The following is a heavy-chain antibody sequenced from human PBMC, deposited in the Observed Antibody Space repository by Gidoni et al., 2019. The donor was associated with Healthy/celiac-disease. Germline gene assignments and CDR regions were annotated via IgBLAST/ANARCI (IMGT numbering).Heavy chain of an antibody. CDR3: ARRNWGHPYFDY. CDR1: GGSISSSSYY. J-gene: IGHJ4*02. D-gene: IGHD7-27*01. V-gene: IGHV4-39*01. Sequence: QLQLQESGPGLVKPSETLSLTCTVSGGSISSSSYYWGWIRQPPGKGLEWIGSIYYSGSTYYNPSLKSRVTISVDTSKNQFSLKLSSVTAADTAVYYCARRNWGHPYFDYWGQGTLVTVSS. CDR2: IYYSGST.